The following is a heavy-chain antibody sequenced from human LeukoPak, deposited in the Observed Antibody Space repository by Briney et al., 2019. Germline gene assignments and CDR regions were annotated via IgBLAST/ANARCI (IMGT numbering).Heavy chain of an antibody. CDR2: INYSGST. CDR1: GGSFSGYY. Sequence: PSETLSLTCAVYGGSFSGYYWSWIRQPPGKGLEWIGEINYSGSTNYNPSLKSRVTISVDTSKNQFSLKLSSVTAADTAVYYCVRGSLITVVRGVIIINYFDYWGQGTLVTVSS. V-gene: IGHV4-34*01. CDR3: VRGSLITVVRGVIIINYFDY. J-gene: IGHJ4*02. D-gene: IGHD3-10*01.